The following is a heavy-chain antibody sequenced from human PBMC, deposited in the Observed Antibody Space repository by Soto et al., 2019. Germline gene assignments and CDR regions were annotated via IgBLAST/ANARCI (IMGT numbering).Heavy chain of an antibody. CDR2: FIPIFGTA. CDR1: GGTFSSYA. CDR3: ARGLTGTTLAYGMDV. J-gene: IGHJ6*02. V-gene: IGHV1-69*12. D-gene: IGHD1-7*01. Sequence: QVQLVQSGAEVKKPGSSVKVSCKASGGTFSSYAISWVRQAPGQGLEWMGGFIPIFGTADYAQKFKGRVTITAAESTSTAYMELSSLRSEDTAVYYCARGLTGTTLAYGMDVWGQGTTVTVSS.